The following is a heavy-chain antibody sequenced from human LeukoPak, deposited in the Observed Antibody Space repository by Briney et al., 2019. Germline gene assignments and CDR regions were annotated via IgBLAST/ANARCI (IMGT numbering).Heavy chain of an antibody. CDR1: GGSFSGCY. CDR3: ARGRWLVRRYFDY. V-gene: IGHV4-34*01. D-gene: IGHD6-19*01. CDR2: INHSGST. Sequence: SETLSLTCAVYGGSFSGCYWSRIRQPPGKGLEWIGEINHSGSTNYNPSLKSRVTISVDTSKNQFSLKLSSVTAADTAVYYCARGRWLVRRYFDYWGQGTLVTVSS. J-gene: IGHJ4*02.